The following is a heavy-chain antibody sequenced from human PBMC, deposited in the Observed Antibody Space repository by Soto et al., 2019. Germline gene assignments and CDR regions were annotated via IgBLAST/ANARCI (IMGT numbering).Heavy chain of an antibody. V-gene: IGHV3-30*18. CDR3: AKDLDFWRGAEYYYGMDV. J-gene: IGHJ6*01. CDR1: GFTFSSYG. D-gene: IGHD3-3*01. Sequence: GGSLRLSCAASGFTFSSYGMHWVRQAPGKGLEWVAVISYDGSNKYYADSVKGRFTISRDNSKNTLYLQMNSLRAEDTAVYYCAKDLDFWRGAEYYYGMDVWGQGSTVTVSS. CDR2: ISYDGSNK.